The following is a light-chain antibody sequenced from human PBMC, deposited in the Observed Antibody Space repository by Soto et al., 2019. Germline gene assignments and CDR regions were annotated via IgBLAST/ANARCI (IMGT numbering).Light chain of an antibody. CDR3: QQYDNWPPWT. CDR1: QSVKNN. CDR2: GAS. V-gene: IGKV3-15*01. Sequence: EIVMTQSPATLSVSPGERVTLSCRASQSVKNNMAWYQQKPGQVPRVLIYGASTRATGIPARFSGSGSGTEFTLTITTLQPADFAVYHCQQYDNWPPWTFGQGTKVEIK. J-gene: IGKJ1*01.